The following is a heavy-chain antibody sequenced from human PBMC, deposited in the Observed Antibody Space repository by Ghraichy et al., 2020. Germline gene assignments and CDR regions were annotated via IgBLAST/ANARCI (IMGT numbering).Heavy chain of an antibody. J-gene: IGHJ6*02. V-gene: IGHV3-48*02. CDR3: ARDRIVVVPAASHYYYYGMDV. D-gene: IGHD2-2*01. CDR2: ISSSSSTI. Sequence: GGSLRLSCAASGFTFSSYSMNWVRQAPGKGLEWVSYISSSSSTIYYADSVKGRFTISRDNAKNSLYLQMNSLRDEDTAVYYCARDRIVVVPAASHYYYYGMDVWGQGTTVTVSS. CDR1: GFTFSSYS.